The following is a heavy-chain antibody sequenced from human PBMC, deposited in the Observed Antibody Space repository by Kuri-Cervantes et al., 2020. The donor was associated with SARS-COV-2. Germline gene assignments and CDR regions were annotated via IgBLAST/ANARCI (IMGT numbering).Heavy chain of an antibody. J-gene: IGHJ4*02. CDR1: GFTFSSYG. V-gene: IGHV3-33*08. CDR3: AREAFGDCSGGSCYSHY. CDR2: IWYDGSNK. D-gene: IGHD2-15*01. Sequence: LSLTCAASGFTFSSYGMHWVRQAPGKGLEWVAVIWYDGSNKYYADSVKGRFTISRDNSKNTLYLQMNSLRAEDTAVYYCAREAFGDCSGGSCYSHYWGQGTLVTVSS.